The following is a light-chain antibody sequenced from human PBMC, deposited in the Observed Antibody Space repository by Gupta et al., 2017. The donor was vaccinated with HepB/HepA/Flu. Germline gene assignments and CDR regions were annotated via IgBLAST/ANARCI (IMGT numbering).Light chain of an antibody. CDR3: QQYGSSPPYT. CDR2: GAS. J-gene: IGKJ2*01. Sequence: DIVLTQSPGTLSLSPGERATLSCRPSQSVSSRYLAWYQQKPGQAPRLLIYGASSRATGIPDRFSGSGSGTDFTLTISRLEPEDFAVYYCQQYGSSPPYTFGQGTKLEIK. CDR1: QSVSSRY. V-gene: IGKV3-20*01.